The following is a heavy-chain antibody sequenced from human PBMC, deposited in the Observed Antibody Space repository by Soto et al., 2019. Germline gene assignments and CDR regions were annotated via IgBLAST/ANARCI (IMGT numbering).Heavy chain of an antibody. J-gene: IGHJ4*02. Sequence: QVQLVESGGGVVQPGRSLRLSCAASGFTFSSYAMHWVRQAPGKGLEWGAVISYDGSNKYYADSVKGRFTISRDNSKNTLYLQMNSLRAEDTAVYYCARGLGYCSSTSCYGWGGFDYWGQGTLVTVSS. V-gene: IGHV3-30-3*01. CDR3: ARGLGYCSSTSCYGWGGFDY. CDR2: ISYDGSNK. CDR1: GFTFSSYA. D-gene: IGHD2-2*01.